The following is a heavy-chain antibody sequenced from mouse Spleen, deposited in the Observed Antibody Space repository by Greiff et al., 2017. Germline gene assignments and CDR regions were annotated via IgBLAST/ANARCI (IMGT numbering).Heavy chain of an antibody. CDR2: SRNKANDYTT. V-gene: IGHV7-1*01. CDR1: GFTFSDFY. D-gene: IGHD1-1*01. Sequence: EVKVVESGGGLVQAGRSLRLSCATSGFTFSDFYMEWVRQAPGKGLEWIAASRNKANDYTTEYSASVKGRFIVSRDTSQSILYLQMNALRAEDTAIYYCARDNYYYGRGAMDYWGQGTSVTVSS. J-gene: IGHJ4*01. CDR3: ARDNYYYGRGAMDY.